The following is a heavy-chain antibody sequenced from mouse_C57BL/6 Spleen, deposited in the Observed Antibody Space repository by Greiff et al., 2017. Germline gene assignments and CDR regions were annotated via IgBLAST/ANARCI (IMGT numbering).Heavy chain of an antibody. CDR3: ARHNGSSYWYFEV. CDR1: GFTFSDYY. CDR2: ISNGGGST. Sequence: DVMLVESGGGLVQPGGSLKLSCAASGFTFSDYYMYWVRQTPEKRLEWVAYISNGGGSTYYPDTVKGRFTISRDNAKNTLYLQMSRLKSEDTAMYYCARHNGSSYWYFEVWGTGTTVTVSS. J-gene: IGHJ1*03. D-gene: IGHD1-1*01. V-gene: IGHV5-12*01.